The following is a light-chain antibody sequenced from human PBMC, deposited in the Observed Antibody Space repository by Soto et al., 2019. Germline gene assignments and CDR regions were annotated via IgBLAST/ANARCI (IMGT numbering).Light chain of an antibody. CDR1: SSDVGGYNY. J-gene: IGLJ2*01. Sequence: QSALTQPASVSGSPGQSITISCTGTSSDVGGYNYVCWYQHHPGKAPKLIIHDVSNRPSGVSHRFSGSKSGNTASLSISGLQAEDEADYYCSSYTSSSTVVFGGGTKL. CDR3: SSYTSSSTVV. CDR2: DVS. V-gene: IGLV2-14*03.